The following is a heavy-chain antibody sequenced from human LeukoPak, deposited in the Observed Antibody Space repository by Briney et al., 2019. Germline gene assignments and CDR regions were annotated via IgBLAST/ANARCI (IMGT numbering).Heavy chain of an antibody. Sequence: GGSLRLXCAASGFTFSSYAMSWVRQAPGKGLEWVSAISGSGGSTYYADSVRGRFTISRDNSKNTLYLQMNSLRAEDTAVYYCAKALSNYYDSSGYYSPFDYWGQGTLVTVSS. V-gene: IGHV3-23*01. J-gene: IGHJ4*02. D-gene: IGHD3-22*01. CDR1: GFTFSSYA. CDR3: AKALSNYYDSSGYYSPFDY. CDR2: ISGSGGST.